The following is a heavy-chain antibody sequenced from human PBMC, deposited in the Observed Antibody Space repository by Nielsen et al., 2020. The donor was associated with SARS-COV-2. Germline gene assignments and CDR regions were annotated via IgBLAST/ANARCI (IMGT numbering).Heavy chain of an antibody. V-gene: IGHV3-53*01. Sequence: GGSLRLSCAASGLTVSSNYMTWVRRAPGKGLEWVSVLYSAGNTYYTDSVKGRFTISRDNSKNTLYLQMNSLRAEDTAVYYCAREGSGSYPDAFDVWGQGTMVTVSS. CDR1: GLTVSSNY. CDR2: LYSAGNT. D-gene: IGHD3-10*01. J-gene: IGHJ3*01. CDR3: AREGSGSYPDAFDV.